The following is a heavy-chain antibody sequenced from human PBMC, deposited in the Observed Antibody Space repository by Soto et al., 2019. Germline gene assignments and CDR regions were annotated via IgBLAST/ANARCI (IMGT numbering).Heavy chain of an antibody. D-gene: IGHD4-17*01. J-gene: IGHJ2*01. CDR3: ARPDFGDYWYFDL. V-gene: IGHV1-69*08. CDR2: IIPALGTT. CDR1: GGPFSSHT. Sequence: QDQLVQSGAEVKKPGSSVKVSCKAFGGPFSSHTFSWVRQAPGQGLEWMGRIIPALGTTTYAQKFQGRVTITADEPVTTLYMELTSLTTEDPAVYYCARPDFGDYWYFDLWGRGTLVTVSS.